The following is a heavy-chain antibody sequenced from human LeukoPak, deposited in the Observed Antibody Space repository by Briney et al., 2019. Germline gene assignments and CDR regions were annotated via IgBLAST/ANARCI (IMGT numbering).Heavy chain of an antibody. Sequence: GASVTVSCKASGYTFISYYMHWVRQAPGQGLEWLGIINPSDGSTRYAEKFQGRVTMPRDTSTSTVYMDLSSLRSEDTAVYYCARAPNGGLPGGYWGQGTLVTVSS. V-gene: IGHV1-46*01. J-gene: IGHJ4*02. CDR2: INPSDGST. CDR3: ARAPNGGLPGGY. D-gene: IGHD7-27*01. CDR1: GYTFISYY.